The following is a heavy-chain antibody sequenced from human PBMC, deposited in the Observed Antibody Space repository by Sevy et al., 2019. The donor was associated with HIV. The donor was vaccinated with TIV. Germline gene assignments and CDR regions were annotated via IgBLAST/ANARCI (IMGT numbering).Heavy chain of an antibody. J-gene: IGHJ4*02. CDR2: ISSSSSYI. V-gene: IGHV3-21*01. Sequence: GGSLRLSCAASGFTFSSYSMNWVRKAPGKGLEWVSSISSSSSYIYYADSVKGRFTISRDNAKNSLYLQMNSLRAEDTAVYYCARDGGNYDFWSGPSYWGQGTLVTVSS. CDR1: GFTFSSYS. CDR3: ARDGGNYDFWSGPSY. D-gene: IGHD3-3*01.